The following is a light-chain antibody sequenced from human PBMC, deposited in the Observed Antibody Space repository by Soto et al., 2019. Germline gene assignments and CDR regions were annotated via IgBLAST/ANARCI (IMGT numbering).Light chain of an antibody. CDR2: DVK. J-gene: IGLJ1*01. CDR1: SSDVGGYNY. CDR3: SSYAASNIYV. Sequence: QSALTQPPSASGSPGQSVTISCTGTSSDVGGYNYVSWYQQHPGRAPKLMIFDVKKRPSGVPDRFSGSKSGNTASLTVSGLQAEDEADYYCSSYAASNIYVFGTGTKVTVL. V-gene: IGLV2-8*01.